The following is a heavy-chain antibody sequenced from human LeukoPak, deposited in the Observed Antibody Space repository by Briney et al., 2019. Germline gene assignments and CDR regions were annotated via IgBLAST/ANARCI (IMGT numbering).Heavy chain of an antibody. CDR3: ARTHRVGGFDY. J-gene: IGHJ4*02. Sequence: SETLSLTCTVSGDSISSSSYYWGWIRQPPRKGLEWIGSIYYSGSTYYNPSLKSRVTISVDTSKNQFSLKLSSVTAADTAVYYCARTHRVGGFDYWGQGTLVTVSS. CDR1: GDSISSSSYY. CDR2: IYYSGST. V-gene: IGHV4-39*01.